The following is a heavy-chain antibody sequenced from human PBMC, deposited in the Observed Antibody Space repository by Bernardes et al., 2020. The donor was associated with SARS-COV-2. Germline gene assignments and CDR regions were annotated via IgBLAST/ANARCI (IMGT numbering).Heavy chain of an antibody. Sequence: SETLSLTCTVSDGSMTGYYWSWIRQPPGRGLEWIAYIFYRGDTNYTPSLESRVTVSIDTSNNQCPLTLTSATAADTAVYFCARMPPGRLLWDYWCQGALVTVSS. V-gene: IGHV4-59*12. D-gene: IGHD3-10*01. J-gene: IGHJ4*02. CDR3: ARMPPGRLLWDY. CDR1: DGSMTGYY. CDR2: IFYRGDT.